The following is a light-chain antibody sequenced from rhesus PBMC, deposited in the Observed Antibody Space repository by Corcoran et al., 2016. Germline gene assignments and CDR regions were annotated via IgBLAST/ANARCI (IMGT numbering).Light chain of an antibody. V-gene: IGKV1-36*02. CDR1: QGISDY. CDR2: AAA. J-gene: IGKJ2*01. CDR3: LQGYSTPYS. Sequence: DIQMTQSPSSLSASVGDRVTITCRASQGISDYLSWYQQKPEKAPKRRIYAAASLESGVPSRFSGSGSGTEFTLTISSLQPEDFAAYYCLQGYSTPYSVGQGTKVEIK.